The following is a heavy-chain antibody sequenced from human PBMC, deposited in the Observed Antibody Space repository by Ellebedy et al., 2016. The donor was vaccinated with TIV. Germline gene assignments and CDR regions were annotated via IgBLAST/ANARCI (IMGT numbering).Heavy chain of an antibody. D-gene: IGHD6-13*01. J-gene: IGHJ6*02. CDR2: IRSKAGGGTT. Sequence: GGSLRLXCTASGFTFGDYAMSWVRQAPGKGLEWVSFIRSKAGGGTTEYAASVKGRFTISRDDSKSIAYLQMNSLKAEDTAVYYCTRDLTTLAAASTGIHYYTMDVWGQGTTVTVSS. V-gene: IGHV3-49*04. CDR1: GFTFGDYA. CDR3: TRDLTTLAAASTGIHYYTMDV.